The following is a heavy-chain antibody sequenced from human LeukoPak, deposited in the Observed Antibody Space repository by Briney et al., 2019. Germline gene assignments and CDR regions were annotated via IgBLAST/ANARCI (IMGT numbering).Heavy chain of an antibody. CDR2: ISAYNGNT. Sequence: ASVKVSCKASGYTFTSYGISWVRQAPGQGLEWMGWISAYNGNTNCAQKLQGRVTMTTDTSTSTAYMELRSLRSDDTAVYYCARDMGYYDSSGYNNPNWFDPWGQGTLVTVSS. D-gene: IGHD3-22*01. J-gene: IGHJ5*02. CDR1: GYTFTSYG. V-gene: IGHV1-18*01. CDR3: ARDMGYYDSSGYNNPNWFDP.